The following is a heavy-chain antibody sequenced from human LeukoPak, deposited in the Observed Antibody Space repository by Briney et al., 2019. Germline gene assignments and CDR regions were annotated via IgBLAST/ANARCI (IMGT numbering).Heavy chain of an antibody. CDR1: GYTFTSYG. Sequence: GASVQVSSTASGYTFTSYGISWVRRAPGQGLDWMGWISAYNGNTNYAQKLQGRVTMTTDTSTSTAYMELRSLRSDDTAVYYCARDSDCSSTSGYYWFDRWGQGTLVTVSS. D-gene: IGHD2-2*01. CDR2: ISAYNGNT. V-gene: IGHV1-18*01. J-gene: IGHJ5*02. CDR3: ARDSDCSSTSGYYWFDR.